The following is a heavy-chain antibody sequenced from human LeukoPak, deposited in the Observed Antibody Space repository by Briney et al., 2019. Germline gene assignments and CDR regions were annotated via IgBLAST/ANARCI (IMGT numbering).Heavy chain of an antibody. J-gene: IGHJ4*02. Sequence: SETLSLTCNVSGASINTYYWSWIRQSAGGGLEFIGRVYTSGSPDYNPSLKSRVTISVDTSKNQFSLKLSSVTAADTAVYYCARDYDRYSSSWYSFGYWGQGTLVTVSS. CDR2: VYTSGSP. CDR1: GASINTYY. V-gene: IGHV4-4*07. CDR3: ARDYDRYSSSWYSFGY. D-gene: IGHD6-13*01.